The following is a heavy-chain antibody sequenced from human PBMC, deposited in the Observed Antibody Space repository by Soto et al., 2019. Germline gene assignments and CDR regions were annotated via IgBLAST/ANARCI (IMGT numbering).Heavy chain of an antibody. Sequence: QVQLVQSGAEVKKPGSSVKVSCKASGGTFSSYSISWVRQAPGQGLEWMGRFIPILGIANYAQKFQGRVTITADKSTSTVYMDLSSLRSEDTAVYYCARGESRKRAIVATISGFDYWGQGTRVTVSS. D-gene: IGHD5-12*01. V-gene: IGHV1-69*02. CDR1: GGTFSSYS. CDR3: ARGESRKRAIVATISGFDY. J-gene: IGHJ4*02. CDR2: FIPILGIA.